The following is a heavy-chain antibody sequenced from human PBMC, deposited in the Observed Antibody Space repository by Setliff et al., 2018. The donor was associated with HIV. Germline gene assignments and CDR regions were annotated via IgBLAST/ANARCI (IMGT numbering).Heavy chain of an antibody. CDR2: IQYDGSKQ. Sequence: GGSLRLSCVASGFTLGGFGMHWVRQAPGKGLEWVAFIQYDGSKQSYADSVKGRFTISRGNARNSLYLQMSSLTAEDTGLYYCAKERWGPPVEFRGQGTLVTVSS. J-gene: IGHJ4*02. CDR3: AKERWGPPVEF. V-gene: IGHV3-30*02. CDR1: GFTLGGFG. D-gene: IGHD2-15*01.